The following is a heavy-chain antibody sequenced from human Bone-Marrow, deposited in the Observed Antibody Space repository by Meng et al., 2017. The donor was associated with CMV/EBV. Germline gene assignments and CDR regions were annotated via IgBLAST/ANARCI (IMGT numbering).Heavy chain of an antibody. Sequence: GESLKISCEASGFTFSSYAMNWVRQAPGKGLEWVSTISGSGSRTYNADSVKGRLTISRDNSKNTLYLEMNSLRAEDTAVYYCAKVLRARTPNFYYGMDVWGQGTTVTVS. D-gene: IGHD5/OR15-5a*01. CDR1: GFTFSSYA. CDR2: ISGSGSRT. V-gene: IGHV3-23*01. CDR3: AKVLRARTPNFYYGMDV. J-gene: IGHJ6*02.